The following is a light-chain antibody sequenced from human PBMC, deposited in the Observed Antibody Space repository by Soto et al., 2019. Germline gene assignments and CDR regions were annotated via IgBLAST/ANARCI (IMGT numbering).Light chain of an antibody. CDR2: DVT. CDR3: SSYTSSSTFV. J-gene: IGLJ1*01. V-gene: IGLV2-14*01. Sequence: QSVLTQPASVSGSPGQSITISCTGTSSDVGGYNYVSWYRQHPGKAPKLMIYDVTNRPSGVSNRFSGSKSGNTASLTIAGLQAEDEADYYCSSYTSSSTFVFANGTKLTVL. CDR1: SSDVGGYNY.